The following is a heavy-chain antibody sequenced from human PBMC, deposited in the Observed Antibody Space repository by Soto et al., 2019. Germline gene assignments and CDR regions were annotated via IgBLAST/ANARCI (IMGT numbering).Heavy chain of an antibody. CDR3: VLAARRSIALAGDLRY. Sequence: GGSLRLSCEASGFSFSNYWMHWVRQAPGKELVWVSRINSDGSITNYADFVKGRFTISRDNAKNTLYLQMKSLRAEDTATYYRVLAARRSIALAGDLRYWGQGTPVTVSS. J-gene: IGHJ4*02. CDR2: INSDGSIT. CDR1: GFSFSNYW. D-gene: IGHD6-19*01. V-gene: IGHV3-74*01.